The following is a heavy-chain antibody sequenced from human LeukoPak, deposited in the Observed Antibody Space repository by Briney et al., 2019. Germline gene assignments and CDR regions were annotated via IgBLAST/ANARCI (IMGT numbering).Heavy chain of an antibody. J-gene: IGHJ4*02. CDR2: ISAFNGNT. V-gene: IGHV1-18*01. D-gene: IGHD1-1*01. CDR1: GYTFTSYD. CDR3: ARAPPGTPDFDY. Sequence: GASVKVSCKASGYTFTSYDISWVRQAPGQGLEWMGWISAFNGNTNYAQKLQGRVTMTTDTSTSTAYMELRSLRSDDTAVYYCARAPPGTPDFDYWGQGTLVTVSS.